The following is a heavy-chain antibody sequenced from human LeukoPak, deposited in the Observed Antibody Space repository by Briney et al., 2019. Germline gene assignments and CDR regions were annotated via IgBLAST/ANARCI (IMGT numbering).Heavy chain of an antibody. V-gene: IGHV4-4*02. J-gene: IGHJ4*02. D-gene: IGHD3-22*01. CDR2: IYHSGSS. CDR3: ASRLYDSARNFDY. CDR1: GGSLSTSTW. Sequence: SGTLSLTCAVSGGSLSTSTWWSRVRQPPGKGLEWIGEIYHSGSSNYNPSLKSRVTISVDKSKNQFSLKLSSVTAADTAVYYCASRLYDSARNFDYWGQGTLVTVSS.